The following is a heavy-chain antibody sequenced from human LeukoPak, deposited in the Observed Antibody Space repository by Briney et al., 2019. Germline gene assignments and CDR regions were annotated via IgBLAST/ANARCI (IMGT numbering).Heavy chain of an antibody. CDR1: GFTPSSYG. CDR3: AKDETDEEDV. J-gene: IGHJ6*04. V-gene: IGHV3-30*02. Sequence: GGSLRLSCAASGFTPSSYGMHWVRQAPGKGLGWVAFIRYDGSNKYYADSVKGRFTISRDNSKNTLYLQMNSLRAEDTAVYYCAKDETDEEDVWGKGTTVTVSS. CDR2: IRYDGSNK.